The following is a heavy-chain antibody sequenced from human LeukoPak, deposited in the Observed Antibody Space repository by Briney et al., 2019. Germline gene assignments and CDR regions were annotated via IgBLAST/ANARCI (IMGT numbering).Heavy chain of an antibody. D-gene: IGHD3-22*01. CDR3: ARNDYYSADY. Sequence: NSSETLSLTCTVSGGFFSSYYWSWIRQPPGKGLEWIGYIYYSGSTNYNPSLKSRVTISVDTSKNQFSLKLSSVTAADTAVYHCARNDYYSADYWGQGTLVTVSS. V-gene: IGHV4-59*08. CDR2: IYYSGST. CDR1: GGFFSSYY. J-gene: IGHJ4*02.